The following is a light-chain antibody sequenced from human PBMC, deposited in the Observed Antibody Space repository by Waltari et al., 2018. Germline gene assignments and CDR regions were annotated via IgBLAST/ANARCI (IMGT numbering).Light chain of an antibody. CDR2: RSN. CDR1: SSTIGSNY. V-gene: IGLV1-47*01. CDR3: AAWDDSLSGVV. Sequence: QSVLTQPPSASGTPGQRVTISCFGSSSTIGSNYVYWYQPLPGTAPKLLIYRSNQRPSGVPDRFSGSKSGTSASLAISGLRSEDEADYHCAAWDDSLSGVVFGGGTKLTVL. J-gene: IGLJ2*01.